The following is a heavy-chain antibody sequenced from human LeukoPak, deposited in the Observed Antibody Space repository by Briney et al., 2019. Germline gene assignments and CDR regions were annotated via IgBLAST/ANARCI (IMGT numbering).Heavy chain of an antibody. J-gene: IGHJ4*02. V-gene: IGHV1-2*02. CDR1: GYTFAGDY. CDR3: ARDLMVGAADGDF. Sequence: ASVKVSCKASGYTFAGDYMHWVRQAPGQGLEWMGWISPNSGGTNYAQKFQGRVTMTRDTSISTAYMELSRLRSDDTAVYYCARDLMVGAADGDFWGQGTLVTVSS. D-gene: IGHD2-15*01. CDR2: ISPNSGGT.